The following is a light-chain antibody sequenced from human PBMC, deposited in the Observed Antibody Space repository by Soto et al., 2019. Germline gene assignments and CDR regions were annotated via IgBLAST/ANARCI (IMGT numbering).Light chain of an antibody. CDR3: QHYSSYSRT. CDR2: RAS. J-gene: IGKJ1*01. CDR1: QTVDSR. Sequence: DIQLTQSPATLYWSLGDRVTITCRASQTVDSRFAWYQQKPGQAPKLLIYRASTLDSGVPARFSGSGSGTEFTLTISSLQPDDFATYYCQHYSSYSRTFGQGTKVHIK. V-gene: IGKV1-5*03.